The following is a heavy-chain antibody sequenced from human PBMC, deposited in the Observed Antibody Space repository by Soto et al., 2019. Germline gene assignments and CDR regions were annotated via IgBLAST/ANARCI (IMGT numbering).Heavy chain of an antibody. J-gene: IGHJ6*02. Sequence: QVRLQESGPGLVKPSQTLSLTCIVSGASVSSGAYWSWIRQHPGKGLEWIGYIYSTGSTYYNASLRSRVTISIDTSKKQFSLKVRSVTAADTAVYYCARDRGSYGMDVWGQGTTVTVSS. V-gene: IGHV4-31*03. CDR2: IYSTGST. CDR1: GASVSSGAY. CDR3: ARDRGSYGMDV.